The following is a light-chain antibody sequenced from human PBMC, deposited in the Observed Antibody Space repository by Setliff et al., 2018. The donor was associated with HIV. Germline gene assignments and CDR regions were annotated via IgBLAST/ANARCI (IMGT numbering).Light chain of an antibody. CDR3: CSYAGRSTFV. CDR1: SSVVGASNS. V-gene: IGLV2-11*01. Sequence: QSALTQPRSVSGSPGQSVTISCTGTSSVVGASNSVSWYQHHPGKAPKVIIYDVSDRPSGVPDRFSGSKSGNTASLTISGLQAEDEADYYCCSYAGRSTFVFGTGTKVTVL. J-gene: IGLJ1*01. CDR2: DVS.